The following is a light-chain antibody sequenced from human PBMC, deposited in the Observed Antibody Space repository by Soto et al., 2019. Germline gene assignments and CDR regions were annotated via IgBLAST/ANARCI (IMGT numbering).Light chain of an antibody. Sequence: IVMTQSPATLSVSPGERATLSCRASQSVGRSLAWYQKKPGQAPRLLXYGTSARATGIPATFSGSGSGTELTLTISRLETEDFAAYYCQQYGSSPRWTFGQGTKVDI. CDR1: QSVGRS. J-gene: IGKJ1*01. V-gene: IGKV3-15*01. CDR3: QQYGSSPRWT. CDR2: GTS.